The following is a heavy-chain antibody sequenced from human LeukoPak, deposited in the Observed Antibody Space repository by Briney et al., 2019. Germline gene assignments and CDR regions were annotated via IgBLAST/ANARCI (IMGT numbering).Heavy chain of an antibody. CDR3: ARVLHVLRYFDWLLGGEDY. CDR1: GFTFSSYW. J-gene: IGHJ4*02. V-gene: IGHV3-7*03. Sequence: PGGSLRLSCAASGFTFSSYWMSWVRQAPGEGLEWVANIKQDGSEKYYVDSVKGRFTISRDNAKNSLYLQMHSQRAEDTAVYYCARVLHVLRYFDWLLGGEDYWGQGTLVTVSS. CDR2: IKQDGSEK. D-gene: IGHD3-9*01.